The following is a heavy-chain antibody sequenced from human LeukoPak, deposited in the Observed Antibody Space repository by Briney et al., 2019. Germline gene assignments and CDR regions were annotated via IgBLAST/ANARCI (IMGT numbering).Heavy chain of an antibody. D-gene: IGHD1-14*01. CDR1: GFTMRNHW. CDR3: ARDQVDRIWYFDY. Sequence: GGSLRLSCAASGFTMRNHWMSWVRQAPGKGLEWVSSISSNSIYVFYADSMKGRFTISRDNAKNSLSLQMNSLRAEDTAVYYCARDQVDRIWYFDYWGQGTLVTVSS. CDR2: ISSNSIYV. J-gene: IGHJ4*02. V-gene: IGHV3-21*04.